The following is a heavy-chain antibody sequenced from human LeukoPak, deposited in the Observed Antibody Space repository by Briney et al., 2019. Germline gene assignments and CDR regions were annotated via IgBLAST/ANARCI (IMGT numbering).Heavy chain of an antibody. Sequence: GSVKVSCKASGYTFTGYYMHWVRQPPGQGLEWVGWINPNSGGTNYAQKFQGRVTMTRDTSISTAYMELSSLRSEDTAVYYCAAVFGSGYYYYFDYWGQGTLVTVSS. J-gene: IGHJ4*02. CDR3: AAVFGSGYYYYFDY. CDR2: INPNSGGT. CDR1: GYTFTGYY. D-gene: IGHD3-22*01. V-gene: IGHV1-2*02.